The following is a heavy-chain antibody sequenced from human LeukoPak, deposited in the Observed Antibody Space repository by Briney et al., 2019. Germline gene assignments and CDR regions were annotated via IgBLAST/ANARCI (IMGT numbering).Heavy chain of an antibody. J-gene: IGHJ6*03. Sequence: SETLSLTCTVSGGSISSYYWSWIRQPPGKGLEWIGYIYYSGSTNYNPSLKSRVTISVDTSKNQFSLKLSSVTAADTAVYYCARAVKGRRYCSGGSCYYYYYYYMDVWGKGTTVTVSS. CDR3: ARAVKGRRYCSGGSCYYYYYYYMDV. CDR1: GGSISSYY. CDR2: IYYSGST. V-gene: IGHV4-59*12. D-gene: IGHD2-15*01.